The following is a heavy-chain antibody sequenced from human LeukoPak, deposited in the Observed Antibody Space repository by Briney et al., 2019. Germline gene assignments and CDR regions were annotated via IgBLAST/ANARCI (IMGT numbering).Heavy chain of an antibody. D-gene: IGHD2-15*01. CDR2: IYTSGST. CDR1: GYSISSSYY. V-gene: IGHV4-4*07. J-gene: IGHJ4*02. Sequence: PSETLSLTCAVSGYSISSSYYWSWIRQPAGKGLEWIGHIYTSGSTNYNPSLKSRVTMSVDTSKNQFSLKLSSVTAADTAVYYCARDHGWQRYYFDYWGQGTLVTVSS. CDR3: ARDHGWQRYYFDY.